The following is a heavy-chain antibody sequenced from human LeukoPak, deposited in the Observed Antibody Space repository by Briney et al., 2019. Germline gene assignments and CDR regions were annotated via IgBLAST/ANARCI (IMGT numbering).Heavy chain of an antibody. CDR2: IWYDGSNK. CDR1: GFTFSSYG. V-gene: IGHV3-33*01. CDR3: ARGYCSSTSCYAVDY. D-gene: IGHD2-2*01. J-gene: IGHJ4*02. Sequence: GRSVRLSCAESGFTFSSYGMHWVRQAPGKGLEWVAVIWYDGSNKYYADSVKGRFTISRDNSKNTLYLQMNSLRAEDTAVYYCARGYCSSTSCYAVDYWGQGTLVTVSS.